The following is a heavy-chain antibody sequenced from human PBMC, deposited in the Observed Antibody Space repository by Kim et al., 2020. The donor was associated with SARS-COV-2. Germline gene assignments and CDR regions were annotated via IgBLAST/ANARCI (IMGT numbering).Heavy chain of an antibody. CDR1: GDSVSSNSAA. CDR2: TYYRSKWYN. Sequence: SQTLSLTCAISGDSVSSNSAAWNWIRQSPSRGLEWLGRTYYRSKWYNDYAVSVKSRITINPDTSKNQFSLQLNSVTPEDTAVYYCARGEDVEGGYYYYGMDVWGQGTTVTVSS. J-gene: IGHJ6*02. V-gene: IGHV6-1*01. D-gene: IGHD1-26*01. CDR3: ARGEDVEGGYYYYGMDV.